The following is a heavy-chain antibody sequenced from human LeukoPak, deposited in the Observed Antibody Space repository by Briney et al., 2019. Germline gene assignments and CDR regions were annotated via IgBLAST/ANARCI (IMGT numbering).Heavy chain of an antibody. D-gene: IGHD4-17*01. CDR3: ARAYPSSLYKGDYVHPYYLDY. CDR2: ISAYNGNT. CDR1: GYTFTSYG. V-gene: IGHV1-18*01. J-gene: IGHJ4*02. Sequence: ASVKVSFKASGYTFTSYGISWVRQAPGQGLEWMGWISAYNGNTNYAQKLQGRVTMTTDTSTSTAYMELSSLRSEDTAVYYCARAYPSSLYKGDYVHPYYLDYWGQGTLVTVSS.